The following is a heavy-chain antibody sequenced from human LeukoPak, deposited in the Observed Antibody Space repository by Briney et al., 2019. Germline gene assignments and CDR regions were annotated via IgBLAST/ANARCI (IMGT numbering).Heavy chain of an antibody. Sequence: TSETLSLTCAVYGGSFSGYYWSWIRQPPGKGLEWIGEINHSGSTNYNPSLKSRVTISVDTSKNQFSLKLSSVTAADTAVYYCARGPRKGLRYTYSGSYKFDYWGQGTLVTVSS. D-gene: IGHD1-26*01. CDR3: ARGPRKGLRYTYSGSYKFDY. CDR2: INHSGST. J-gene: IGHJ4*02. CDR1: GGSFSGYY. V-gene: IGHV4-34*01.